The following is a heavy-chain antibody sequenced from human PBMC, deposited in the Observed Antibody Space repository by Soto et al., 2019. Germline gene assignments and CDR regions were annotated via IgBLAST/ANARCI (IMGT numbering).Heavy chain of an antibody. Sequence: QVQLVESGGGVVQPGRSLRLSCAASGFTFSRHGMHWVRQASDTGLEWVATISYDGGNRYYADSVKGRLTISRDNSKNMLYLQMNSLRAEDTAVYYCARDNFGKIVGGTADYWGQGTLVTVSS. V-gene: IGHV3-30*03. J-gene: IGHJ4*02. D-gene: IGHD1-26*01. CDR1: GFTFSRHG. CDR2: ISYDGGNR. CDR3: ARDNFGKIVGGTADY.